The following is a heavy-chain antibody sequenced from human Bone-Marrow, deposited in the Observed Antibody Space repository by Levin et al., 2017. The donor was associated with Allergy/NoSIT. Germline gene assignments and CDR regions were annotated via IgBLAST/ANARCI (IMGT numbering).Heavy chain of an antibody. CDR3: AKGAGGSGRY. Sequence: GESLKISCAASGFTFSNYDMNWVRQAPGKGLEWVAAISGGGGTTYYADSVKGRFTISRDNSKNTLYLQVNSLRADDTAVFYCAKGAGGSGRYWGQGTLVTVSS. V-gene: IGHV3-23*01. CDR1: GFTFSNYD. D-gene: IGHD3-10*01. CDR2: ISGGGGTT. J-gene: IGHJ4*02.